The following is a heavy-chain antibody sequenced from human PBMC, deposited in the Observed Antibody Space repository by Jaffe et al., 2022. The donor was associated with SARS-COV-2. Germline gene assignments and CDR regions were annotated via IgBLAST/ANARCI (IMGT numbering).Heavy chain of an antibody. CDR3: AKAHGIVDSSSWYLHFDC. J-gene: IGHJ4*02. Sequence: EVQLLESGGGLVQPGGSLRLSCVASEFTFSSYAMNWVRQAPGKGLEWVSTINSRGDSTHYADSVKGRFTISRDNSKNTVSLLVNSLRAEDTAVYYCAKAHGIVDSSSWYLHFDCWGQGTLVTVSS. CDR1: EFTFSSYA. CDR2: INSRGDST. V-gene: IGHV3-23*01. D-gene: IGHD6-13*01.